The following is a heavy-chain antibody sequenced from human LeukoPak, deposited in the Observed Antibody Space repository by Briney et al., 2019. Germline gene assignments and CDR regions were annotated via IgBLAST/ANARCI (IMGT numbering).Heavy chain of an antibody. D-gene: IGHD6-6*01. J-gene: IGHJ4*02. CDR1: GGSISSYY. CDR2: IYYSGST. V-gene: IGHV4-59*01. CDR3: ARSGLIEYATSWGPFDY. Sequence: PSETLSLTCTVSGGSISSYYWSWIRQPPGKGLEWIGYIYYSGSTNYNPSLKSRVTISVDTSKNQFSLRLNSVTAADTAVYYCARSGLIEYATSWGPFDYWGQGTLVTVSS.